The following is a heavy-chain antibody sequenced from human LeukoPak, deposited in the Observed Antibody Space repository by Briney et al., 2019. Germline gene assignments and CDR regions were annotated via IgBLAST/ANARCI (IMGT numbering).Heavy chain of an antibody. CDR1: GGPISNYY. Sequence: SETLSLTCTVSGGPISNYYWSWIRQPPGKGLEWIGYIFYIGSTNSNPPTNSNPSLKSRVSISVDTSKNQFSLKLSSVTAADTAVYYCARQKDSTGWTWYFDLWGRGTLVTVSS. CDR2: IFYIGST. D-gene: IGHD6-19*01. V-gene: IGHV4-59*01. J-gene: IGHJ2*01. CDR3: ARQKDSTGWTWYFDL.